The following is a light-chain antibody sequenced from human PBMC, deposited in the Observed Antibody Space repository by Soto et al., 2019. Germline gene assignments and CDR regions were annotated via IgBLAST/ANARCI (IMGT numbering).Light chain of an antibody. V-gene: IGKV3-20*01. J-gene: IGKJ1*01. CDR3: QQYGTFRT. CDR1: QSVSNY. Sequence: ELVLTQSPGTLSLSPGERATLSCRASQSVSNYLAWYQQKPGQAPRLLLYGASSRATGIPDRFSGSCSGTDFTLTISRMEPEDFAVYYCQQYGTFRTFGQGTKVEIK. CDR2: GAS.